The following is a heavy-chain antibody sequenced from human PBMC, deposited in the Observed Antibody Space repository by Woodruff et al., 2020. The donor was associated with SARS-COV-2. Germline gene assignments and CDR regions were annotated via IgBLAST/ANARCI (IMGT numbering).Heavy chain of an antibody. CDR3: ARDRRYCSGASCSFDY. Sequence: YYADSVKGRFSISRDNARNSLSLQMNSLRDEDTAVYYCARDRRYCSGASCSFDYWGQGTLVTVSS. V-gene: IGHV3-48*03. J-gene: IGHJ4*02. D-gene: IGHD2-15*01.